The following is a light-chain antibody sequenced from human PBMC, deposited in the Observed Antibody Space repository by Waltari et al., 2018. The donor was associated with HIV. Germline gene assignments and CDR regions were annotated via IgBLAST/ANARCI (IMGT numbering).Light chain of an antibody. V-gene: IGLV1-40*01. J-gene: IGLJ2*01. CDR3: QSYDITLSASVV. CDR2: GNK. Sequence: QSVLTQPPSVSGAPGQRVTISCTGSPSNIGADYDVPWYQQIPGTAPKLLISGNKNRPSGVPDRFSASKSGTSASLTITGLQAEDEADYFCQSYDITLSASVVFGGGTKLTVL. CDR1: PSNIGADYD.